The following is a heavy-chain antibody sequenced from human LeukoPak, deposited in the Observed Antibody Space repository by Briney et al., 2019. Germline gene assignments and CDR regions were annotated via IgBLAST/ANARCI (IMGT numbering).Heavy chain of an antibody. CDR1: GYSFSNYY. CDR2: MYPGGSDI. V-gene: IGHV5-51*01. J-gene: IGHJ4*02. D-gene: IGHD1-26*01. CDR3: ASRTGSYYPFDS. Sequence: GESLKISCKGSGYSFSNYYIDWVRQMPGKGLEWMGVMYPGGSDIRYSPSFQGQVTISADKSIDTAYLQWSSLKASDSAMYYCASRTGSYYPFDSWGQETLVTVPS.